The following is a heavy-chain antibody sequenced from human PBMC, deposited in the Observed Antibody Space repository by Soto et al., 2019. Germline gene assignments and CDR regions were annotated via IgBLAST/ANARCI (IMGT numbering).Heavy chain of an antibody. J-gene: IGHJ6*02. CDR2: IHESGST. V-gene: IGHV4-59*08. CDR1: GGSISSYY. CDR3: ARRIQYYYGMDV. Sequence: SETLSLTCTVSGGSISSYYLNWVRQPPGKGLEWIGYIHESGSTNYNPSLKSRVTISVDTSKNQFSLKVRSVTAADTAVYYCARRIQYYYGMDVWGQGTTVTVSS.